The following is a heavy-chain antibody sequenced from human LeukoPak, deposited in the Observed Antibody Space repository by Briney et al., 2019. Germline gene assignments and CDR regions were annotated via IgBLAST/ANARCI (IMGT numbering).Heavy chain of an antibody. V-gene: IGHV1-69*06. CDR1: GGTFTSYA. CDR2: IIPIFGTA. CDR3: VDSGYDMDV. D-gene: IGHD1-26*01. Sequence: SVKVSCKASGGTFTSYAISWVRQAPGQGLEWMGGIIPIFGTANYAQKFQGRVTITPDKSTSTAYMELSSLRSEDTAVYYCVDSGYDMDVWGKGTTVTVSS. J-gene: IGHJ6*04.